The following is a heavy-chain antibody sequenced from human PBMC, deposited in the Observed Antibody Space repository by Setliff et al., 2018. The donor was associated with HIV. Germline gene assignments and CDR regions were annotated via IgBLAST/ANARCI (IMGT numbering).Heavy chain of an antibody. D-gene: IGHD3-22*01. CDR1: GFTFSNYA. J-gene: IGHJ4*02. Sequence: GGPLRLSCAASGFTFSNYAMHWVRQAPGKGLEWVAVISYDGSNKYYADSVKGRFTISRDNSKNTLYLQMNSLRVEDTAVYYCARETMYDSRGYLSHYFDYWGQGTPVTVSS. CDR2: ISYDGSNK. CDR3: ARETMYDSRGYLSHYFDY. V-gene: IGHV3-30-3*01.